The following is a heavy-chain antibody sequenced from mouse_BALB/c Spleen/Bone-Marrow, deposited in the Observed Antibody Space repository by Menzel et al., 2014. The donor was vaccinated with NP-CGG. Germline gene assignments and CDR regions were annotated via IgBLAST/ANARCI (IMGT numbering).Heavy chain of an antibody. CDR2: INPDSSTI. CDR1: GFDFSGFW. V-gene: IGHV4-1*02. Sequence: EVKLVESGGGLVQPGGSLKLSCAASGFDFSGFWMGWVRQAPGKGLEWIGEINPDSSTINYTPSLKDRFIISRDNAKNTLYLQMSKVRSEDTALYYCARLGYYGGFAYWGRGTPVTVSA. CDR3: ARLGYYGGFAY. D-gene: IGHD2-3*01. J-gene: IGHJ3*01.